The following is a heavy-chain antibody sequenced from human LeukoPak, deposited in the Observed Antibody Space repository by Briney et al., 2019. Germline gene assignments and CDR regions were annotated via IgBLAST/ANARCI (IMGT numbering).Heavy chain of an antibody. CDR1: GFTFSRYS. CDR2: ISISSNYI. Sequence: GGSLRLSCAASGFTFSRYSMNWVRQAPGKGLEWVSSISISSNYIYYTDSVKGRCTISRDNGKNSLYLQMNSLRAEDTAVYFCARDYSTVTTFFDYWGQGTLVTVSS. CDR3: ARDYSTVTTFFDY. D-gene: IGHD4-17*01. V-gene: IGHV3-21*01. J-gene: IGHJ4*02.